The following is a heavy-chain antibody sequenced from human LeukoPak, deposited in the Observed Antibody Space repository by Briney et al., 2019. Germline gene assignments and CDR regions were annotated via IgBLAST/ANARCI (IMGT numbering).Heavy chain of an antibody. CDR2: INPNSGGT. Sequence: EASVKVSCKASGYTFTGYYMHWVRQAPGQGLEWMGWINPNSGGTNYAQKFQGRVTMTRDTSISTAYMELSRLRSDDTAVYYCARASGYSGTYYYYGMDVWGQGTTVTVSS. CDR1: GYTFTGYY. V-gene: IGHV1-2*02. J-gene: IGHJ6*02. D-gene: IGHD5-12*01. CDR3: ARASGYSGTYYYYGMDV.